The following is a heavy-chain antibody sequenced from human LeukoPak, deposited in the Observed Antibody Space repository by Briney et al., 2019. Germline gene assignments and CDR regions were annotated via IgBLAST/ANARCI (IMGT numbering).Heavy chain of an antibody. CDR2: IIPIFGTA. CDR3: AREGSGWYDY. Sequence: WASVKASCKASGGTFSSYAISWVRQAPGQGLEWMGGIIPIFGTANYAQKFQGRVTITTDESTSTAYMELSSLRSEDTAVYYCAREGSGWYDYWGQGTLVTVSS. J-gene: IGHJ4*02. V-gene: IGHV1-69*05. D-gene: IGHD6-19*01. CDR1: GGTFSSYA.